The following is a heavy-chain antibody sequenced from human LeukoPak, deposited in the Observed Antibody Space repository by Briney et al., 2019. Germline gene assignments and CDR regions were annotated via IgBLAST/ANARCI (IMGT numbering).Heavy chain of an antibody. D-gene: IGHD3-22*01. Sequence: SGTLPLTFTVSGGSISSYYWSWIRQPAGKGLEWIGRIYTSGSTNYNPSLKGRVTISVDKSKNQFSLKLSSVTAADTAVYYCAKVDSSGYYDACDIWRQETMVSVSS. V-gene: IGHV4-4*07. CDR1: GGSISSYY. J-gene: IGHJ3*02. CDR3: AKVDSSGYYDACDI. CDR2: IYTSGST.